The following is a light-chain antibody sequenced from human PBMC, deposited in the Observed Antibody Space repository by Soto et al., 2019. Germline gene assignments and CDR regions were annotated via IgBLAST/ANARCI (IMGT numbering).Light chain of an antibody. V-gene: IGKV1-12*01. CDR1: QDINSR. CDR2: AAS. CDR3: QKYNSAPLX. J-gene: IGKJ4*01. Sequence: DIQMTQSPSSLSASVGDTVTITCRASQDINSRLAWFQQKPGRAPKYLIQAASILQSGFPSRFAGSGSGTDFTLTINTLQPEDFATYYCQKYNSAPLXFGGGTKV.